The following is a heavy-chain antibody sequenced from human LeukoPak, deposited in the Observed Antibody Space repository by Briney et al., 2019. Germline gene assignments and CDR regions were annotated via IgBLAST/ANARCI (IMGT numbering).Heavy chain of an antibody. CDR2: ISPANAST. Sequence: GESLKISCRGTGYSSISYRFIGGGQMPGKGLEWLVVISPANASTRSSPSFQAQVTISADKSISTAYLQWSSLKASDTAMYYCARGGVEGAHGDYDYWGQGTLVTVSS. J-gene: IGHJ4*02. V-gene: IGHV5-51*01. D-gene: IGHD4-17*01. CDR1: GYSSISYR. CDR3: ARGGVEGAHGDYDY.